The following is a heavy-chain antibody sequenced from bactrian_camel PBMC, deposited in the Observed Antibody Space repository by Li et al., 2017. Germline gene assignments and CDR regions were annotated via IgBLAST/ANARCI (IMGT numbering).Heavy chain of an antibody. Sequence: VQLVESGGGLVQPGGSLRLSCVASGITFSRHDMSWVRQAPGKEVEWVAGITSLPSLFRAASYADSVKGRFAISRDNAKNTLYLQMSSLKTEDTAVYYCAAPNTYIWGDFGYWGQGTQVTVS. D-gene: IGHD5*01. V-gene: IGHV3S6*01. CDR3: AAPNTYIWGDFGY. CDR2: ITSLPSLFRAA. CDR1: GITFSRHD. J-gene: IGHJ6*01.